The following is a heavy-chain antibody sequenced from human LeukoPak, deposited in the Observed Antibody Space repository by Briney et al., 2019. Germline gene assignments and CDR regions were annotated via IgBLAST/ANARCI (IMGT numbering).Heavy chain of an antibody. CDR1: GGSFSGYY. D-gene: IGHD6-19*01. J-gene: IGHJ4*02. V-gene: IGHV4-34*01. CDR2: INHSGST. Sequence: PSETLSLTCAVYGGSFSGYYWSWIRQPPGKGLEWIGEINHSGSTNYNPSLKSRVTISVDTSKNQFSLKLSSVTAADTAVYYCARDLSRQWLVLPYFDYWGQGTLVTVSS. CDR3: ARDLSRQWLVLPYFDY.